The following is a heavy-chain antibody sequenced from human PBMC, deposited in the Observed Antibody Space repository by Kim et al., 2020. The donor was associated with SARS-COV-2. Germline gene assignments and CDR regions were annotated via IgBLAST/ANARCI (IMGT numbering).Heavy chain of an antibody. D-gene: IGHD4-4*01. Sequence: ATAYTASVKGRFTISRDDSKNTTYLQMNSLKIEDTAVYYCTGRLTTGNDYWGQGTLVTVSS. V-gene: IGHV3-73*01. CDR3: TGRLTTGNDY. J-gene: IGHJ4*02. CDR2: AT.